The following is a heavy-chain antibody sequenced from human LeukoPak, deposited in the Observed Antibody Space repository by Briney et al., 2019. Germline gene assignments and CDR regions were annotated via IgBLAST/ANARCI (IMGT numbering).Heavy chain of an antibody. Sequence: ETLSLTCVVSGASVSSSHWNWIRQLPGKGLEWIGCLSYTGKTDYNPSLTSRVAMSLDSSKNQVSLKLRSVTAADTAVYYCSEGYFEPFDHWGQGTLVTVSS. CDR1: GASVSSSH. V-gene: IGHV4-59*02. CDR2: LSYTGKT. J-gene: IGHJ4*02. CDR3: SEGYFEPFDH. D-gene: IGHD2/OR15-2a*01.